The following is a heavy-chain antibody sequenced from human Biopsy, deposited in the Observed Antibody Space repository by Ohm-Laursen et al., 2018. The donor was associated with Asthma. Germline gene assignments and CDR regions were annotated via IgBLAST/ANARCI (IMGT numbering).Heavy chain of an antibody. Sequence: SLRLSCAAFGFTFGGYAMSWARQAPGKGLEWVAVISYDGSNKYYADSVKGRFTISRDNSKNTLYLQMNSLRAEDTAVYYCARDKPSHIDYYYGMDVWGQGTTVTVSS. CDR3: ARDKPSHIDYYYGMDV. CDR2: ISYDGSNK. V-gene: IGHV3-30*19. CDR1: GFTFGGYA. J-gene: IGHJ6*02.